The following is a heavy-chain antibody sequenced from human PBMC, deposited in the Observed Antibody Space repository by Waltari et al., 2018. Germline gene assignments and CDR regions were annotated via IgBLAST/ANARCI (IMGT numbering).Heavy chain of an antibody. J-gene: IGHJ5*02. CDR2: IYYSGST. CDR3: ARALYYDFWSGYYGSPYNWFDP. D-gene: IGHD3-3*01. V-gene: IGHV4-39*07. Sequence: QLQLQESGPGLVKPSETLSLTCTVSGGSISSSSYYWGWIRQPPGKGLEWIGSIYYSGSTYSNPTLKSRFTISVDTSKNQFSLKLSSVTAADTAVYYCARALYYDFWSGYYGSPYNWFDPWGQGTLVTVSS. CDR1: GGSISSSSYY.